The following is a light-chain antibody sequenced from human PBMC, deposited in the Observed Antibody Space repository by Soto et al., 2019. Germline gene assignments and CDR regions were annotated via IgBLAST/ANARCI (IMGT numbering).Light chain of an antibody. CDR2: DAS. V-gene: IGKV3-11*01. Sequence: EIVLTQSPATLSLSLGERATLSCRASQSGDSSFAWYQQKPGQAPRLVIYDASNRATGIPARFSGSGYGTDFTLTISSLEPEDFAVYYCQQRKSWPPITFGGGTTVEIK. CDR1: QSGDSS. CDR3: QQRKSWPPIT. J-gene: IGKJ4*01.